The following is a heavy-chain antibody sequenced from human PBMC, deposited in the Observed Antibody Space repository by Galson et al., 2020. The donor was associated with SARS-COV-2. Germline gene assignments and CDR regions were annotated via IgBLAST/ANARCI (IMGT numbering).Heavy chain of an antibody. CDR1: GYTFTSYG. V-gene: IGHV1-18*01. J-gene: IGHJ5*02. CDR2: ISAYNGNT. Sequence: ASVKVSCKASGYTFTSYGISWVRQAPGQGLEWMGWISAYNGNTNYAQKLQGRVTMTTDTSTSTAYMELRSLRSDDTAVYYCARVGLRELRIADWDNWFDPWGQGTLVTVSS. CDR3: ARVGLRELRIADWDNWFDP. D-gene: IGHD1-26*01.